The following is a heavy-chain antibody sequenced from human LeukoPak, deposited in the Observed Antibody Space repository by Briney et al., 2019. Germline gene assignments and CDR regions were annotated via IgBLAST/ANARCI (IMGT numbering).Heavy chain of an antibody. Sequence: GGSLRLSCTASGFTFSSYSMNWVRQAPGKGLEWVSYISSSGNTIYYADSVKGRFTISRDNAKNSLYLQMNSLRAEDTAVYYCARRRVVPAAEDDAFDIWGQGRMITVSS. CDR1: GFTFSSYS. CDR3: ARRRVVPAAEDDAFDI. J-gene: IGHJ3*02. CDR2: ISSSGNTI. D-gene: IGHD2-2*01. V-gene: IGHV3-48*04.